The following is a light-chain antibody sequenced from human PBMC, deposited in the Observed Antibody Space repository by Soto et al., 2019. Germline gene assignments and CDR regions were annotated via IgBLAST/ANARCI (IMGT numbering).Light chain of an antibody. CDR2: AAS. J-gene: IGKJ2*01. V-gene: IGKV1-9*01. CDR3: QHLNDYRYT. Sequence: DIPLTQSPSFLYASVGDRVTITCRASQAISSSLAWYQHNPGKAPKLLIYAASTLQNGVPSSFSGSGSGTEFTLTISSLQPEDSATYYCQHLNDYRYTFGQGTKVEIK. CDR1: QAISSS.